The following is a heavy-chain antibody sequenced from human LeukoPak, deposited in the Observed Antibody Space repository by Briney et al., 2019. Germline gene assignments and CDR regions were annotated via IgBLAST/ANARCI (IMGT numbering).Heavy chain of an antibody. CDR3: SRHVAAAVTGY. J-gene: IGHJ4*02. CDR2: INANGGGT. CDR1: GYTFTGHY. V-gene: IGHV1-2*06. Sequence: ASVKVSCKASGYTFTGHYMHWVRQAPGQRLEGMGRINANGGGTNYAQQSEAKVTRTRDTTLGTDSMELSRLRSDDPAVYYCSRHVAAAVTGYWGQGTLVTVSS. D-gene: IGHD6-13*01.